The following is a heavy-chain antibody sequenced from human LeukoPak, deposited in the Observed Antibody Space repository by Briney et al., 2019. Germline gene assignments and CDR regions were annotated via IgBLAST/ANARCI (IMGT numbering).Heavy chain of an antibody. Sequence: ASVKVSCKASGGTFSSDVISWVRQAPGQGLEWMGGIIPIFGTANYAQKFQGRVTITTDESTSTAYMELSSLRSEDTAVYYCARGPLLEWLRGYYYYMDVWGKGTTVTVSS. V-gene: IGHV1-69*05. CDR2: IIPIFGTA. D-gene: IGHD3-3*01. J-gene: IGHJ6*03. CDR1: GGTFSSDV. CDR3: ARGPLLEWLRGYYYYMDV.